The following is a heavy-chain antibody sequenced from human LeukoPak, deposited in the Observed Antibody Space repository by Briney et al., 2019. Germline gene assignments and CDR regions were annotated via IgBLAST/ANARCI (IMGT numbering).Heavy chain of an antibody. D-gene: IGHD3-10*01. J-gene: IGHJ5*02. CDR1: GGSFSGYY. CDR2: INHSGST. V-gene: IGHV4-34*01. CDR3: ARGSPRGYGSGSYVRSWFNP. Sequence: SETLSLSCAVSGGSFSGYYWSWIRQPPGKGLEWIGEINHSGSTTYNPSLKSRVTISVDTSKNQYSLTLSSVTAADTAVYHCARGSPRGYGSGSYVRSWFNPWGQGTLVTVSS.